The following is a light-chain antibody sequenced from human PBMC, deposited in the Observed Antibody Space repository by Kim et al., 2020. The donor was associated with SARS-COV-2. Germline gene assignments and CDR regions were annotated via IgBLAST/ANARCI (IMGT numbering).Light chain of an antibody. V-gene: IGLV3-19*01. CDR1: SHRSYY. Sequence: VALGQTVRITCQGESHRSYYATWYQQKPGQAPIVVIYGKNNRPSGIPDRFSSSSSGNTASLTITGTQAGDEADYYCNSRDSNDNVVFGGGTQLTVL. CDR2: GKN. CDR3: NSRDSNDNVV. J-gene: IGLJ2*01.